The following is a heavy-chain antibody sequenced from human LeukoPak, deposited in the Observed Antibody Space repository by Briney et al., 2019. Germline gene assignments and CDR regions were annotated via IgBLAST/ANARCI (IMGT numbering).Heavy chain of an antibody. Sequence: GGSLRLSCAASGFTFSSYSMNWVRQAPRKGLEWVSSISSSSSYIYYADSVKGRFTISRDNAKNSLYLQMNSLRAEDTAVYYCARIFYYDSSGLNFDYWGQGTLVTVSS. D-gene: IGHD3-22*01. V-gene: IGHV3-21*01. CDR3: ARIFYYDSSGLNFDY. CDR2: ISSSSSYI. J-gene: IGHJ4*02. CDR1: GFTFSSYS.